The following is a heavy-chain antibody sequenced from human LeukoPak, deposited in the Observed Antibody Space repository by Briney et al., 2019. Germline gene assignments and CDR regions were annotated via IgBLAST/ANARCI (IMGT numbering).Heavy chain of an antibody. D-gene: IGHD2-15*01. CDR2: ISTNGGST. J-gene: IGHJ3*02. CDR1: GLTFSLYS. V-gene: IGHV3-64D*06. CDR3: VTEQGIGGFDI. Sequence: PGGSLRLSCSASGLTFSLYSMHWVRQAPRKGLEYVSGISTNGGSTYYADSVKGRFTISRDNSKNTLYLQMSPLRAEDTSVYYCVTEQGIGGFDIWGQGTMVTVSS.